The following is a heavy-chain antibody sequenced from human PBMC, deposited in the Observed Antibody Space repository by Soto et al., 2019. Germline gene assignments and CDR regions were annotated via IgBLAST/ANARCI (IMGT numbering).Heavy chain of an antibody. CDR1: GYTLTELS. J-gene: IGHJ6*03. CDR2: FDPEDGET. D-gene: IGHD2-2*01. Sequence: GASVKVSCKVSGYTLTELSTHWVRQAPGKGLEWMGGFDPEDGETIYAQKFQGRVTMTEDTSTDTAYMELSSLRSEDTAVYYCATTRYGSTLNYYYYYMDVWGKGTTVTVSS. CDR3: ATTRYGSTLNYYYYYMDV. V-gene: IGHV1-24*01.